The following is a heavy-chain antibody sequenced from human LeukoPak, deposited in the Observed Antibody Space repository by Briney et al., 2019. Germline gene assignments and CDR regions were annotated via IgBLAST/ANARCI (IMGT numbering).Heavy chain of an antibody. CDR3: AREVGSGSYYNY. J-gene: IGHJ4*02. D-gene: IGHD3-10*01. CDR1: GFTFNSYW. Sequence: PGGSLRLSCAASGFTFNSYWMHWVRQAPGKGLVWVSRINTDGSGTSYADSVKGRFTISRDNAKNSLYLQMNSLRAEDTAVYYCAREVGSGSYYNYWGQGTLVTVSS. CDR2: INTDGSGT. V-gene: IGHV3-74*01.